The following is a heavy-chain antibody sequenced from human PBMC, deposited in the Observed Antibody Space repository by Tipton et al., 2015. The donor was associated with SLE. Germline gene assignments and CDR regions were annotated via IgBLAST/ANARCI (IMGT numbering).Heavy chain of an antibody. CDR1: GFTVSSNY. Sequence: GSLRLSCAASGFTVSSNYMSWVRQAPGKGLEWVSVIYSGGSTYYADSVKGRFTFSRDNSKNTLYLQMNSLRAEDTAVYYCARHIYDTSGGPFDYWGQGTLVTVSS. CDR2: IYSGGST. CDR3: ARHIYDTSGGPFDY. J-gene: IGHJ4*02. D-gene: IGHD3-22*01. V-gene: IGHV3-66*04.